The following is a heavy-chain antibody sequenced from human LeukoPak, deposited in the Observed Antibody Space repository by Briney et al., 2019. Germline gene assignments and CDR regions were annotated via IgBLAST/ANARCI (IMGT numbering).Heavy chain of an antibody. CDR3: ARVTSGDAFDI. J-gene: IGHJ3*02. CDR2: IKQDGSEK. Sequence: GGSLRLSCAASGFTFSSYWMTWVRQAPGKGLEWVANIKQDGSEKYYVDSVKGRFTISRDNAKNSLFLQMTSLRAEDTAIYSCARVTSGDAFDIWGQGTLVTVSS. V-gene: IGHV3-7*04. CDR1: GFTFSSYW.